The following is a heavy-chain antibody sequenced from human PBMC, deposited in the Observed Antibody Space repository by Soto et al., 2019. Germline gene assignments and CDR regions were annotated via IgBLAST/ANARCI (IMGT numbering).Heavy chain of an antibody. CDR2: IYPGDSDT. D-gene: IGHD6-6*01. J-gene: IGHJ6*02. CDR1: GYSFTSYW. Sequence: PGESLKISCKGSGYSFTSYWIGWVRQMPGKGLEWMGIIYPGDSDTRYSPSFQGQVTISADKSISTAYLQWSSLKASDTAMYYCASAEYSSSPGDYYYYYGMDVWGQGTTVT. CDR3: ASAEYSSSPGDYYYYYGMDV. V-gene: IGHV5-51*01.